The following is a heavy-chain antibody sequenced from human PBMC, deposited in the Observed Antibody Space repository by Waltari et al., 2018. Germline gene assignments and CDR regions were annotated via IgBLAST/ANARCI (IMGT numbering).Heavy chain of an antibody. V-gene: IGHV4-39*07. D-gene: IGHD4-17*01. CDR3: ARTVPRVAMDV. Sequence: QLQLQESGPGLVKPSETLSLTCTVSGGSISSSSYYWGWIRQPPGKGLEWIGSIYYSGRTYYNPSLKSRVTISVDTSKNQFSLKLSSVTAADTAVYYCARTVPRVAMDVWGQGTTVIVSS. CDR2: IYYSGRT. J-gene: IGHJ6*02. CDR1: GGSISSSSYY.